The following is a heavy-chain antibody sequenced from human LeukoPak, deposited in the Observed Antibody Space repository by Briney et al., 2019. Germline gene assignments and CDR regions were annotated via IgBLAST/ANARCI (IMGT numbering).Heavy chain of an antibody. CDR3: AKFYSSGWTYFFDY. J-gene: IGHJ4*02. V-gene: IGHV3-23*01. D-gene: IGHD6-19*01. CDR1: GFTFSNYA. CDR2: ISGDGDST. Sequence: PGGSLRLSCAASGFTFSNYAMSRVRQAPGKGLEWVSTISGDGDSTYFIDSVKGRFTLSRDNSKNTLYLQMNSLRAEDTAVYYCAKFYSSGWTYFFDYWGQGTLVTVSS.